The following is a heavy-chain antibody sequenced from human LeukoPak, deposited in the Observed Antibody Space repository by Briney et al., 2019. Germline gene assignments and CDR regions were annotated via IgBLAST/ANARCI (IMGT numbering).Heavy chain of an antibody. Sequence: SETLSLTCTVSGYSISSGYYWGWVRQPPGKGLEWIGSIYHSGSTYYNPALKSRVTISVDTFQNQFSLKLSSVTAADTAVYYCARVVGEIDYWGQGTLVTVSS. J-gene: IGHJ4*02. V-gene: IGHV4-38-2*02. CDR2: IYHSGST. CDR3: ARVVGEIDY. CDR1: GYSISSGYY.